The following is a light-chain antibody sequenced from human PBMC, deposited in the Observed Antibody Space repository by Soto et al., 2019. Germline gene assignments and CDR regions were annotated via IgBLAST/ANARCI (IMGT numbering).Light chain of an antibody. Sequence: DIVMTQSPDSLAVSLGERATINCKSSQSVLYNSNNKNYFSWYQQKPGQPPKLLISWASTRESGVPDRFSGSGSGTDFTLTISSLQAEDVAVYYCHQYYTTPITFGQGTRLEIK. V-gene: IGKV4-1*01. CDR3: HQYYTTPIT. CDR2: WAS. J-gene: IGKJ5*01. CDR1: QSVLYNSNNKNY.